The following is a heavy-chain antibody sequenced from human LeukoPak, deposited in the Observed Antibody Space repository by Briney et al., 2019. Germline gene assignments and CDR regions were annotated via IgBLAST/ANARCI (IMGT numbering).Heavy chain of an antibody. J-gene: IGHJ4*02. Sequence: SQTLSLTCTVSGGSISSGGYSWSWIRQHPGKGLEWIGYIYYSGSTYYNPSLKSRVTISVDTSKNQFSLKLSSVTAADTAVYYCAREPRIAVAGTWVDYWGQGTLVTVSS. V-gene: IGHV4-31*03. CDR1: GGSISSGGYS. CDR2: IYYSGST. CDR3: AREPRIAVAGTWVDY. D-gene: IGHD6-19*01.